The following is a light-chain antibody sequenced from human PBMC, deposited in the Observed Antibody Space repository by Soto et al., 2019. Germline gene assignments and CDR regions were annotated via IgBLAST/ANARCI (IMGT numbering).Light chain of an antibody. J-gene: IGKJ4*01. Sequence: DIQMTQSPSSLSASLGDRVTITCRASQGIGVYLAWFQQKPGNVPRLLIYAESTLQSGVPSRFSGSGSGTDFTLTISSLQPEDVATYYCQKYNSAPLTFGGGTKVEIK. CDR3: QKYNSAPLT. CDR2: AES. CDR1: QGIGVY. V-gene: IGKV1-27*01.